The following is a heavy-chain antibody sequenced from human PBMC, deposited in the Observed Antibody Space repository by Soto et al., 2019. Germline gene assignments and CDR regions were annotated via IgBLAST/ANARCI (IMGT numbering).Heavy chain of an antibody. Sequence: SETLSLTCTVSGGSMSSYYWSWIRQPPGKGLEWIGYIYYSGSTNYNPSLKSRVTISVDTSKNQFSLKLNSVTAADTAVYYCARGGWSLEYWGQGTLVTVSS. CDR2: IYYSGST. CDR3: ARGGWSLEY. D-gene: IGHD6-19*01. V-gene: IGHV4-59*01. J-gene: IGHJ4*02. CDR1: GGSMSSYY.